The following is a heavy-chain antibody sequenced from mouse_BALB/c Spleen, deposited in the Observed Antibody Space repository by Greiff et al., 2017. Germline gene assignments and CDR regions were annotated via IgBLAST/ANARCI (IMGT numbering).Heavy chain of an antibody. CDR2: IWAGGST. CDR3: ARDEEYYGSSYGFAY. D-gene: IGHD1-1*01. Sequence: QVQLQQSGPGLVAPSQSLSITCTVSGFSLTSYGVHWVRQPPGKGLEWLGVIWAGGSTNYNSALMSRLSISKDNSKSQVFLKMNSLQTDDTAMYYCARDEEYYGSSYGFAYWGQGTLVTVSA. CDR1: GFSLTSYG. J-gene: IGHJ3*01. V-gene: IGHV2-9*02.